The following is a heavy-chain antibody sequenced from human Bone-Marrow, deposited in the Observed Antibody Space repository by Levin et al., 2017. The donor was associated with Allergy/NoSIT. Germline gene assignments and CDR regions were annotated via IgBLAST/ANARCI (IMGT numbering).Heavy chain of an antibody. CDR2: IKSKTDGGTT. CDR1: GFTFSNAW. D-gene: IGHD6-6*01. Sequence: SCAASGFTFSNAWMSWVRQAPGKGLEWVGRIKSKTDGGTTDYAAPVKGRFTISRDDSKNTLYLQMNSLKTEDTAVYYCTPAGQRARLYFDYWGQGTLVIVSS. V-gene: IGHV3-15*01. CDR3: TPAGQRARLYFDY. J-gene: IGHJ4*02.